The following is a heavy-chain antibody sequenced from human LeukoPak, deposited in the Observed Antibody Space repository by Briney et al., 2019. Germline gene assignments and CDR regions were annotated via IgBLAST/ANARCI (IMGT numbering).Heavy chain of an antibody. Sequence: PGGSLRLSCAASGFTVSNNYMSWVRQAPGKGLEWVSVIYSGDNTYYVESVKGRFTISRDNSKNTLFLQMNRLRAEDTAVYYFAGRRVLDASLDYWGQGTLLTVSS. D-gene: IGHD3-16*01. CDR3: AGRRVLDASLDY. CDR2: IYSGDNT. V-gene: IGHV3-66*02. CDR1: GFTVSNNY. J-gene: IGHJ4*02.